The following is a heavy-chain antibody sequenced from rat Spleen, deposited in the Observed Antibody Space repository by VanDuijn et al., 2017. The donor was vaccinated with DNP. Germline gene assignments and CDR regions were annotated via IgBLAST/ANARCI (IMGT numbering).Heavy chain of an antibody. V-gene: IGHV5-7*01. D-gene: IGHD3-2*01. J-gene: IGHJ2*01. CDR2: ISYDGTRT. CDR3: ARHQWTLYFDY. CDR1: GFTFSAYY. Sequence: EVQLVESGGGLVQPGRSLKLSCAASGFTFSAYYMAWVRQAPKKGLEWVATISYDGTRTYYRDPVKGRFTISRDNAKSTLYLQMDSLRSEDTATYYYARHQWTLYFDYWGQGVMVTVSS.